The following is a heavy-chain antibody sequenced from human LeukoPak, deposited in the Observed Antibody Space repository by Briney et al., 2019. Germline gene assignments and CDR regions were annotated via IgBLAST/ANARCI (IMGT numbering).Heavy chain of an antibody. Sequence: GRSLRLSWAASGFTFSSYAIGCVRQAPGKWLEWVSAISGVGGSTYYADSVKDRFTTSRDTSKHTLYMQMNSLRTTDTAVNDCAKGGYSSGRPESKAYYFDYWGQGTVVSVSS. J-gene: IGHJ4*02. CDR1: GFTFSSYA. D-gene: IGHD6-19*01. CDR3: AKGGYSSGRPESKAYYFDY. CDR2: ISGVGGST. V-gene: IGHV3-23*01.